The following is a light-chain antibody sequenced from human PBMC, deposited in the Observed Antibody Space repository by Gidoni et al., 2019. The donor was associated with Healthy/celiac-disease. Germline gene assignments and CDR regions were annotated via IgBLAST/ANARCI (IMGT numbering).Light chain of an antibody. CDR2: GAS. Sequence: ELVLTQSPGTLSLSPGERATLSCRASKSVSSSYLAWYQQKPGQAPRLLIYGASSRATGIPDRCSGSGSRTDFTLTISRLEPEDFAVYYCQQYGSSPQTFGQGTKLEIK. J-gene: IGKJ2*01. CDR3: QQYGSSPQT. CDR1: KSVSSSY. V-gene: IGKV3-20*01.